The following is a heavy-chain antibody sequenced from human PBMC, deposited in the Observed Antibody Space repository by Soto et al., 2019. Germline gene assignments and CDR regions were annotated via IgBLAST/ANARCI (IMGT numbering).Heavy chain of an antibody. CDR3: ARSRELIVGYGMDV. Sequence: SETLSLTCTVSGGSVSSSSYYWSWIRQPPGKRLEWIGYVYYSGSTSYNPSLSSRVTISIDTSKNQFSLRVTSVSAADTAVYYCARSRELIVGYGMDVWGVGYTVTVS. V-gene: IGHV4-61*01. J-gene: IGHJ6*02. CDR1: GGSVSSSSYY. D-gene: IGHD3-22*01. CDR2: VYYSGST.